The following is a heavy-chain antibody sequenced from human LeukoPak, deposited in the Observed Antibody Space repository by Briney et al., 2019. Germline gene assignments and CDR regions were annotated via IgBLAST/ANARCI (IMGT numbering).Heavy chain of an antibody. CDR3: VREAYDDFWSGSWRYYYYMDV. D-gene: IGHD3-3*01. CDR2: IKQDGSEK. V-gene: IGHV3-7*01. CDR1: GFTFSSYW. Sequence: PGGSLRLSCAASGFTFSSYWMSWVRQAPGKGLEWVANIKQDGSEKYYVDSVKGRFTISRDNAKNSLYLQMNSLRAEDTAVYYCVREAYDDFWSGSWRYYYYMDVWGKGITVTVSS. J-gene: IGHJ6*03.